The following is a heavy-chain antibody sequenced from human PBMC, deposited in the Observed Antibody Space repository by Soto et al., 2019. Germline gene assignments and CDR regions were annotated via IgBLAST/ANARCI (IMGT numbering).Heavy chain of an antibody. CDR3: TRENIENSDGLYGAFDI. CDR1: GYTFTDYY. V-gene: IGHV1-2*02. D-gene: IGHD5-18*01. CDR2: MNPKSGGA. J-gene: IGHJ3*02. Sequence: ASVKVSCKTSGYTFTDYYTHWVRQAPGQGLEWMGGMNPKSGGAYFAQKFQGRVTLTRDTSIGTAYIEVNSLTSDDTAVYFCTRENIENSDGLYGAFDIWGQGTTVTV.